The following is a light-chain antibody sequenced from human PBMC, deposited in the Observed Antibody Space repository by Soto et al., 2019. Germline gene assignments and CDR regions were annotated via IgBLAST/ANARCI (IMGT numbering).Light chain of an antibody. CDR1: SSNIGSNT. V-gene: IGLV1-44*01. Sequence: QSVLTQPPSASGTPGQRVTISCSGSSSNIGSNTVNWYQQLPGTAPKLLIYSDNQRPSGVPDRFSVCKSGTSVSLAISGLQSDDEADYYCAAWDDSLNGLVFGGGTKVTVL. CDR2: SDN. J-gene: IGLJ2*01. CDR3: AAWDDSLNGLV.